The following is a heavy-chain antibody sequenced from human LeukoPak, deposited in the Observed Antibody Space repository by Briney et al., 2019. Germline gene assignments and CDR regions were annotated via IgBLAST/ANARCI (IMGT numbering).Heavy chain of an antibody. CDR3: ARDLASPPYNWFDP. Sequence: SQTLSLTCTVSGGSISSGGYYWSWIRQHPGKGLEWIGYIYYSGSTYYNPSLKSRVTISVDTSKNQFSLKLSSMTAADTAVYYCARDLASPPYNWFDPWGQGTLVTVSS. CDR1: GGSISSGGYY. D-gene: IGHD3-3*02. CDR2: IYYSGST. V-gene: IGHV4-31*03. J-gene: IGHJ5*02.